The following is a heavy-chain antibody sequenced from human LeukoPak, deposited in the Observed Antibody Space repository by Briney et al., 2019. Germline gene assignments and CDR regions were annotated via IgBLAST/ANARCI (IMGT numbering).Heavy chain of an antibody. D-gene: IGHD5-18*01. CDR2: MNPNSGNT. V-gene: IGHV1-8*01. Sequence: ASVKVSCKASGYTFTSYDINWVRQATGQGLEWMGWMNPNSGNTGYAQKFQGRVTMTRNTSISTAYMELSSLRSEDTAVYYCARGMDTAMVTIYYYYYMGVWGKGTTVTVSS. CDR3: ARGMDTAMVTIYYYYYMGV. J-gene: IGHJ6*03. CDR1: GYTFTSYD.